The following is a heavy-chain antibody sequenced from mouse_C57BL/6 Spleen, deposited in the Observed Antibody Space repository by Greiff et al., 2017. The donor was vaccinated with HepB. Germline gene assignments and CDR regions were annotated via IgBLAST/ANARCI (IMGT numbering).Heavy chain of an antibody. V-gene: IGHV1-64*01. J-gene: IGHJ4*01. CDR3: ARSGVYYSNFYAMDY. CDR1: GYTFTSYW. CDR2: IHPNSGST. D-gene: IGHD2-5*01. Sequence: QVQLQQSGAELVKPGASVKLSCKASGYTFTSYWMHWVKQRPGQGLEWIGMIHPNSGSTNYNEKFKSKATLTVDKSSNTAYMQLSSLPSEDSAVYYCARSGVYYSNFYAMDYWGQGTSVTVSS.